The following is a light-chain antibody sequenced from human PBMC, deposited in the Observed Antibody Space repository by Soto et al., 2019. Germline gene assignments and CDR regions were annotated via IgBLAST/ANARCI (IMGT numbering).Light chain of an antibody. CDR1: QSVGSS. Sequence: EIVLTQSPATLSLSPGERATLSCRASQSVGSSLAWYQQKPGQAPRLLIYDASNRATGIPARFSGSGSGTEFTLTISSLESEDFAVYYCQQRYNWPPLTFGGGTRVEIK. J-gene: IGKJ4*01. CDR3: QQRYNWPPLT. V-gene: IGKV3-11*01. CDR2: DAS.